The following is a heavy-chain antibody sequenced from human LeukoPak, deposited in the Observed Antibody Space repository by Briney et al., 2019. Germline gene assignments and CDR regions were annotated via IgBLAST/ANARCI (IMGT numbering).Heavy chain of an antibody. V-gene: IGHV4-38-2*02. Sequence: PSETLSLTCTVSGYSISSGYYWGWIRQPPGKGLEWIGSIYHSGSTYYNPSLKSRVTISVDTSKNQFSLKLGSVTAADTAVYYCARDYDILTGYYFDYWGQGTLVTVSS. CDR2: IYHSGST. D-gene: IGHD3-9*01. J-gene: IGHJ4*02. CDR3: ARDYDILTGYYFDY. CDR1: GYSISSGYY.